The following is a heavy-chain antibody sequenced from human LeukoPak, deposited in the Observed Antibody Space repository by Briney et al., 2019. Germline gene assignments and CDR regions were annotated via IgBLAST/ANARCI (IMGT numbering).Heavy chain of an antibody. J-gene: IGHJ4*02. CDR1: GGSFSGYY. CDR3: ARNAYYYDSSGYYRISYYFDY. D-gene: IGHD3-22*01. V-gene: IGHV4-34*01. CDR2: INHSGST. Sequence: TSETLSLTCAVYGGSFSGYYWSWIRQPPGKGLEWIGEINHSGSTNYNPSLKSRVTISVDTSKNQFSLKLSSVTAADTAVYYCARNAYYYDSSGYYRISYYFDYWGQGTLVTVSS.